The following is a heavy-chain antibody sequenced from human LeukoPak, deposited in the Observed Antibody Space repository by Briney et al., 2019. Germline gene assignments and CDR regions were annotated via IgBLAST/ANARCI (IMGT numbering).Heavy chain of an antibody. V-gene: IGHV3-48*03. CDR2: ISSSGSTV. D-gene: IGHD5-12*01. J-gene: IGHJ4*02. CDR3: ARVAWLRLYYFDY. CDR1: GFTFSSYE. Sequence: PGGSLRLSCAASGFTFSSYEMNWVRQAPGKGLEWVSYISSSGSTVYYADSVKGRFTISRDNAKNSLYLQMNSLRAEDTAVYYCARVAWLRLYYFDYWGQGTLVTVSS.